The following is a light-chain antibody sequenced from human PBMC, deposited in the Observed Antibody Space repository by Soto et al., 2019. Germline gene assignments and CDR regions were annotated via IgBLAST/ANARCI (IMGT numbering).Light chain of an antibody. CDR1: QSVGSY. Sequence: EIVLTQSPATLSLSPGERATLSCRASQSVGSYLAWYQQELGQAPSLLIYDASNRATGIPARFSGSGSGTDFSLTISSLEPEDFAVYYCQQRSNWPLTFGPGTKVDIK. CDR2: DAS. V-gene: IGKV3-11*01. J-gene: IGKJ3*01. CDR3: QQRSNWPLT.